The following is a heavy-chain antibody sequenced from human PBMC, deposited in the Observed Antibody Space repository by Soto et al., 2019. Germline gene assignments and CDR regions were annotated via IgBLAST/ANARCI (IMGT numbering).Heavy chain of an antibody. Sequence: GGSLRLSCAASGFTFSSYSMTWVRQAPGKGLEWVSYISSSSGTIYYADSVKGRFTISRDNAKNSLYLQMNSLRDEDTAVYYCARAYSSGFDYWGQGTLVTVSS. V-gene: IGHV3-48*02. CDR2: ISSSSGTI. J-gene: IGHJ4*02. CDR3: ARAYSSGFDY. D-gene: IGHD6-19*01. CDR1: GFTFSSYS.